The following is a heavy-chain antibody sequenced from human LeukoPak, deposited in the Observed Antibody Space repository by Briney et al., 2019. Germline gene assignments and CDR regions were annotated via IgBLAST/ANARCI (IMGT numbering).Heavy chain of an antibody. V-gene: IGHV3-21*01. CDR3: AREGIVGATTAWFDP. D-gene: IGHD1-26*01. CDR2: ISSSSSYI. J-gene: IGHJ5*02. Sequence: GGSLRLSGAASGFTFSSYSMNWVRQAPGKGLKWVSSISSSSSYIYYADSVKGRFTISRDNAKNSLYLQMNSLRAEDTAVYYCAREGIVGATTAWFDPGAREPWSPSPQ. CDR1: GFTFSSYS.